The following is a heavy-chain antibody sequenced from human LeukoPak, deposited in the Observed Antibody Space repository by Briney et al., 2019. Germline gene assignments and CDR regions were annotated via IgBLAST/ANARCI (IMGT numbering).Heavy chain of an antibody. CDR2: IIPILGIA. J-gene: IGHJ3*02. CDR3: ASRDIVVVVAATNTFNI. CDR1: GGTFNSYT. D-gene: IGHD2-15*01. Sequence: GASVKVSCKASGGTFNSYTISWVRQAPGRGLEWMGRIIPILGIANYAQKFQGKVTITADKSTSTAYMELSSLRSEDTAVYYCASRDIVVVVAATNTFNIWGQGTMVTVSS. V-gene: IGHV1-69*02.